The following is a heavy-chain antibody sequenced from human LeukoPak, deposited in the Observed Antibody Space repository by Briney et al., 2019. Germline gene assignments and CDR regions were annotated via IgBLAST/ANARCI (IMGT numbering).Heavy chain of an antibody. D-gene: IGHD4-17*01. Sequence: ASVKVSCKASGYTFTSYYMHWVRQAPGQGPEWMGIINPSGGSTSYAQKFQGRVTMTRDTPTSTVYMELSSLRSEDTAVYYCARSTVTSAFDYWGQGTLVTVSS. V-gene: IGHV1-46*01. CDR2: INPSGGST. J-gene: IGHJ4*02. CDR3: ARSTVTSAFDY. CDR1: GYTFTSYY.